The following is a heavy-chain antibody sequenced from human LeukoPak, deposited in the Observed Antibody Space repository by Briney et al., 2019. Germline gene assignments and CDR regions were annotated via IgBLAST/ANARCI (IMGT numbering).Heavy chain of an antibody. J-gene: IGHJ4*02. D-gene: IGHD1-14*01. CDR3: ARARIQTGYYFDY. CDR1: GGSVSSGSYY. V-gene: IGHV4-61*01. Sequence: SETLSLTCTVSGGSVSSGSYYWSWIRQPPGKGLEWIGYIYYSGSTNYNPSLKSRVTISVDTSKNQFSLKLSSVTAADTAVYYCARARIQTGYYFDYWGQGTLVTVSS. CDR2: IYYSGST.